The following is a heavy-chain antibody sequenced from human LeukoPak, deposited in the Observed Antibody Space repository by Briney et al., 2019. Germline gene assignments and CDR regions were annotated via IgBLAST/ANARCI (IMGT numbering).Heavy chain of an antibody. Sequence: RSSETLSLTCAVYGGSFSGYYWSWIRQPPGKGMEWIGVINLSGSTSYNPSLKSRVTISVDTSKNHFSMKLSSVTAADTAVYYCARVLKAKLLTYYYYSSGYYAFDYWGQGTLVTVSS. D-gene: IGHD3-22*01. V-gene: IGHV4-34*01. CDR2: INLSGST. J-gene: IGHJ4*02. CDR1: GGSFSGYY. CDR3: ARVLKAKLLTYYYYSSGYYAFDY.